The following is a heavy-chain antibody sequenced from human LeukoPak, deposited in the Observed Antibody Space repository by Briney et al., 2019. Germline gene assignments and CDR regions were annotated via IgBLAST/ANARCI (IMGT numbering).Heavy chain of an antibody. D-gene: IGHD5-12*01. CDR1: GFTFSSYE. Sequence: GGSLRLSCATSGFTFSSYEMNWVRQAPGKGLEWVSYISSSGFTIYYEDSVKGRFTISRDNARNSLFLQMNSLRAEDTAVYYCARLGDKDVDIVATIEWGFDYWGQGALVTVSS. J-gene: IGHJ4*02. CDR2: ISSSGFTI. CDR3: ARLGDKDVDIVATIEWGFDY. V-gene: IGHV3-48*03.